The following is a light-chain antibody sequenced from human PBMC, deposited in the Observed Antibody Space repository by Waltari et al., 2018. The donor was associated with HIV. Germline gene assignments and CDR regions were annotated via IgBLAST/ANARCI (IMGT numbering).Light chain of an antibody. J-gene: IGLJ3*02. CDR2: RGD. CDR3: AAWTDIMSGWL. CDR1: TSNIASDP. Sequence: TQSPSASGAPGQRVTLTRSAVTSNIASDPIYWYQQVPGTAPKLLIFRGDQRPSGVPDRFSGSKSGASSSLAISGLQSDDEADYYCAAWTDIMSGWLFGGGTKLTVL. V-gene: IGLV1-47*01.